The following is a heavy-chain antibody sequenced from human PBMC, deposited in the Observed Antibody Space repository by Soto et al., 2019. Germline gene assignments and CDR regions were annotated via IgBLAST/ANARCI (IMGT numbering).Heavy chain of an antibody. V-gene: IGHV3-23*01. J-gene: IGHJ6*02. CDR3: AKVYSSGWYVPYYYYGMDV. CDR1: GFTFSSYA. CDR2: ISGSGGST. D-gene: IGHD6-19*01. Sequence: PGGSLRLSCAASGFTFSSYAMSWVRQAPGKGLEWVSAISGSGGSTYYADSVKGRFTISRDNSKNTLYLQMNSLRAEDTAVYYCAKVYSSGWYVPYYYYGMDVWGQGTTVTVSS.